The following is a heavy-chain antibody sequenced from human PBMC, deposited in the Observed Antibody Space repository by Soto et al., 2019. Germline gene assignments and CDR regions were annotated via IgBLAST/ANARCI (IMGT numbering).Heavy chain of an antibody. Sequence: SETLSLTCDVSGYSIRSNKWWCWVRQPPGRGLEWIGSIYSSGSTYYNPSLESRVTMSVDMSKNQFSLKLTSVIAVDTAVYYCARFSRSSRDSDMDVWGQGTTVTVSS. CDR1: GYSIRSNKW. D-gene: IGHD6-13*01. J-gene: IGHJ6*02. CDR3: ARFSRSSRDSDMDV. CDR2: IYSSGST. V-gene: IGHV4-28*01.